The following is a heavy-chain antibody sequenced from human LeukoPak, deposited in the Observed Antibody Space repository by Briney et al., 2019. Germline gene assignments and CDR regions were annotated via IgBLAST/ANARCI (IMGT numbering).Heavy chain of an antibody. CDR2: VYYTGST. J-gene: IGHJ5*02. CDR3: VRIFGGVIVT. CDR1: GGSISSSIHY. V-gene: IGHV4-39*07. D-gene: IGHD3-16*02. Sequence: SETLSLTCTVSGGSISSSIHYWNWIRQPPGKGLEWIGSVYYTGSTYYNPSLKSRVTLSLEPSKRQLSLKLSSVTAADTAVYYCVRIFGGVIVTWGQGTLVTVSS.